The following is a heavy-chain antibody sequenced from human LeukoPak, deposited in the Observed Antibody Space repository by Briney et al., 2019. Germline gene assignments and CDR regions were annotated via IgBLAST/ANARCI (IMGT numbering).Heavy chain of an antibody. CDR2: ISSNGGST. J-gene: IGHJ4*02. Sequence: PGGSLRLSCAASGFTFSSYAMHWVRQAPGKGLEYVSAISSNGGSTYYANSVKGRFTISRDNSKNTLYLQMGSLRAEDMAVYYCARYSSSWYSLDCWGQGTLVTVSS. V-gene: IGHV3-64*01. D-gene: IGHD6-13*01. CDR1: GFTFSSYA. CDR3: ARYSSSWYSLDC.